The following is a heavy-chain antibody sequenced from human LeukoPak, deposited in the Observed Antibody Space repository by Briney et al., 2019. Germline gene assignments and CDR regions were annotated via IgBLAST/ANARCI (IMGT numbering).Heavy chain of an antibody. J-gene: IGHJ4*02. CDR3: ARVLYGDSLSTFDY. Sequence: GGSLRLSCAASGFTFSSYAMHWVRQAPGKGLEWVAVISYDGSNKYYADSVKGRFTISRDNSKNTLYLQMSSLRAEDTAVYYCARVLYGDSLSTFDYWGQGTLVTVSS. CDR2: ISYDGSNK. D-gene: IGHD4-17*01. V-gene: IGHV3-30*04. CDR1: GFTFSSYA.